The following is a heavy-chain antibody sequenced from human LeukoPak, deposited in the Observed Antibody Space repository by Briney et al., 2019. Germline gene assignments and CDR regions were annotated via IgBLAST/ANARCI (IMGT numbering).Heavy chain of an antibody. CDR3: ARVPPYGSGTYGEVYFDY. V-gene: IGHV3-48*03. D-gene: IGHD3-10*01. J-gene: IGHJ4*02. CDR2: ISSSGSTI. Sequence: PGGSLRLSCAAPGFTCSNYEMNWVRQAPGQGLEGVSYISSSGSTIYYADSVKGRFTISRDNAKNSLYLQMNSLRAEDTAVYYCARVPPYGSGTYGEVYFDYWGQGTLVTVSS. CDR1: GFTCSNYE.